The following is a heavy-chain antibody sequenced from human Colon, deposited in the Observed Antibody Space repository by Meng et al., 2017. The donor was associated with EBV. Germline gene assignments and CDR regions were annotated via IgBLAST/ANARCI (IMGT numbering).Heavy chain of an antibody. CDR1: GFSLNTTGVG. Sequence: QITLKESGPTLVKPTXTLTLTCTFSGFSLNTTGVGVGWIRQPPGEALEWLALIYWDDDKRYSPSLKSRFTITKDTSKNQVVLTMTNMDPVDTATYYCAHSRFMVRGVITWFDPWGQGTLVTVSS. CDR3: AHSRFMVRGVITWFDP. D-gene: IGHD3-10*01. V-gene: IGHV2-5*02. J-gene: IGHJ5*02. CDR2: IYWDDDK.